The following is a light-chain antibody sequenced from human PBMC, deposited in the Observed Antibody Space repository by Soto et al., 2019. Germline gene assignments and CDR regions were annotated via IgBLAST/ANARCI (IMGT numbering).Light chain of an antibody. CDR1: QGISNY. V-gene: IGKV1-27*01. J-gene: IGKJ3*01. Sequence: DIPMTQSPSSLSASVGDRVTITCRASQGISNYLAWYQQKPGKVPKLLIYAASTLQSGVPSRFSGSGSGTDFNLTISSLQPEDVATYYCQKYNSAPPMVTFGPGTKVDIK. CDR2: AAS. CDR3: QKYNSAPPMVT.